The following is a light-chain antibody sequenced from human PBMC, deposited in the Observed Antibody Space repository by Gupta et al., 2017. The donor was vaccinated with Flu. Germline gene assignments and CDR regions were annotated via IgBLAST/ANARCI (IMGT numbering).Light chain of an antibody. CDR3: HQYDSSPHT. CDR2: GAS. V-gene: IGKV3-20*01. CDR1: QNIRSNY. J-gene: IGKJ4*01. Sequence: GTLSLSPGERATLSCRASQNIRSNYLAWFRQKPGQAPRLLIYGASNRATGIPDRFSGSGSGTDFTLTISSVEPEDFAVYYCHQYDSSPHTFGGGTKVEIK.